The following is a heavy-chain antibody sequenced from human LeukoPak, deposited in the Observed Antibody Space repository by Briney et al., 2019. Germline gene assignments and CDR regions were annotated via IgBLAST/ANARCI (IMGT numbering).Heavy chain of an antibody. Sequence: SETLSLTCTVSGYSISSGYHWGWIRQLPGKGLEWIGSIYHSGSTYYNPSLKSRVTISVDTSKNRFSLRLSSVTAADTAVFFCARLPERSDLLPSYANSFDWWGQGTLVTVSS. CDR1: GYSISSGYH. D-gene: IGHD3-9*01. CDR2: IYHSGST. CDR3: ARLPERSDLLPSYANSFDW. V-gene: IGHV4-38-2*02. J-gene: IGHJ4*02.